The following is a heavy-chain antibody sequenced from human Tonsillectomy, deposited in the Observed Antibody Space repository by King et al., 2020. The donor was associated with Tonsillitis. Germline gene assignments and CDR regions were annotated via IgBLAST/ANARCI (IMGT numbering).Heavy chain of an antibody. CDR2: IYHNGNT. Sequence: QLQESGPGLVRPSETLSLTCTVPGGPISGFYWNWIRQPPGKALEWIGYIYHNGNTHYNPSLESRDTISIHTPKNQFSLKVNSGTATDTAFYYCVRVSDLGAAKYYLDYWGLGTLVTVSS. V-gene: IGHV4-59*08. CDR3: VRVSDLGAAKYYLDY. J-gene: IGHJ4*02. CDR1: GGPISGFY. D-gene: IGHD6-13*01.